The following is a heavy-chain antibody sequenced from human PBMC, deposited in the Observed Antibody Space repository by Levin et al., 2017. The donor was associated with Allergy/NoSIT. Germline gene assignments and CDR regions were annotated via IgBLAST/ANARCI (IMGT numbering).Heavy chain of an antibody. V-gene: IGHV3-23*01. CDR3: AKDRAARSPHDY. CDR2: ISGSGGST. D-gene: IGHD6-6*01. Sequence: QAGESLKISCAASGFTFSSYAMSWVRQAPGKGLEWVSAISGSGGSTYYADSVKGRFTISRDNSKNTLYLQMNSLRAEDTAVYYCAKDRAARSPHDYWGQGTLVTVSS. J-gene: IGHJ4*02. CDR1: GFTFSSYA.